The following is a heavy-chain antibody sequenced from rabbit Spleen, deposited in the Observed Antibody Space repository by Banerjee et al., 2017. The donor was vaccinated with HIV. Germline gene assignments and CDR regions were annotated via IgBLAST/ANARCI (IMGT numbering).Heavy chain of an antibody. CDR2: IYAGGGGDT. D-gene: IGHD2-1*01. Sequence: QSLEESGGDLVKPGASLTLTCTASGFSFSTSYYMCWVRQAPGKGLEWIACIYAGGGGDTYYANWVKGRFTISRTSSTTVTLQMTSLTAADTATYFCARRYNHRDYGAYNLWGPGTLVTVS. V-gene: IGHV1S40*01. CDR1: GFSFSTSYY. J-gene: IGHJ4*01. CDR3: ARRYNHRDYGAYNL.